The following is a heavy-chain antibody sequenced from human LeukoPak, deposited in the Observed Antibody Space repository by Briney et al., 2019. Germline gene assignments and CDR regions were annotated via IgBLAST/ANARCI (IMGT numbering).Heavy chain of an antibody. CDR3: TTERIGTYYDFWSGYYTGYFDY. V-gene: IGHV3-15*01. D-gene: IGHD3-3*01. J-gene: IGHJ4*02. Sequence: GGSLRLSCAASGFTFSNAWMSWVRQAPGKGREWVGRIKSKTDGGTTDYAAPVKGRFTISRDDSKNTLYLQMNSLKTEDTAVYYCTTERIGTYYDFWSGYYTGYFDYWGQGTLVTVSS. CDR2: IKSKTDGGTT. CDR1: GFTFSNAW.